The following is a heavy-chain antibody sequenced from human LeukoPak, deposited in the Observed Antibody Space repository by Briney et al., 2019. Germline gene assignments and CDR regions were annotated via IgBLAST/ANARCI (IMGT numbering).Heavy chain of an antibody. V-gene: IGHV4-39*07. D-gene: IGHD3-16*02. CDR1: GGSISSSSYY. Sequence: SENLSLTCTVSGGSISSSSYYWGWIRQPPGKGLEWIGSIYYSGSTYYNPSLKSRVTISVDTSKNQFSLKLSSVTAADTAVYYCARDTTSKLRDWGSYRADSYYFDYWGQGTLVTVSS. J-gene: IGHJ4*02. CDR3: ARDTTSKLRDWGSYRADSYYFDY. CDR2: IYYSGST.